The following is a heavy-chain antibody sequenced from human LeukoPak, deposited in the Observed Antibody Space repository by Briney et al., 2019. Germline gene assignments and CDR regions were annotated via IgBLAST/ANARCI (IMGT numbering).Heavy chain of an antibody. CDR2: IYSGGST. Sequence: GGSLRLSCAASGLAVSKNYMSWVRQAPGKGLESVSVIYSGGSTYYADSVRGRFAISRDNSKNTLYLQMNSLRVEDTAVYYCARVGGHWGQGTLVTVSS. D-gene: IGHD3-10*01. CDR1: GLAVSKNY. V-gene: IGHV3-53*01. J-gene: IGHJ4*02. CDR3: ARVGGH.